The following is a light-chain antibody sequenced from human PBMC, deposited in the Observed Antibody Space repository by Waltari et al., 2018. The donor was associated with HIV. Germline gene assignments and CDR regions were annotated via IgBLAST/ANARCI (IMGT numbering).Light chain of an antibody. Sequence: DIQMTQSPSSLSASVGDRVTITCRASQSISSYLNWYQQKPGKAPKLLIYAASSLQSWVPSRFSGSGSGTDFTFTISSLQPEDIATYYCQQYDILPPTFGGGTKVEIK. V-gene: IGKV1-33*01. J-gene: IGKJ4*01. CDR1: QSISSY. CDR2: AAS. CDR3: QQYDILPPT.